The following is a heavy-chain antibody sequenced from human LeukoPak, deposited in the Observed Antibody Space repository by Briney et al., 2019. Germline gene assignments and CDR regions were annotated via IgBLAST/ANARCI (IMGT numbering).Heavy chain of an antibody. D-gene: IGHD3-10*01. V-gene: IGHV3-30*02. CDR3: AKDYSKTSYYGSGTYYRPNWFDP. Sequence: GGSLRLSCGASGLTFSSFEMNWVRQAPGKGLEWVTFIRSDGSNKYYADSLKGRFTISRDNSKNTLYLQMNSLRVEDTAVYYCAKDYSKTSYYGSGTYYRPNWFDPWGQGTLVTVSS. CDR1: GLTFSSFE. CDR2: IRSDGSNK. J-gene: IGHJ5*02.